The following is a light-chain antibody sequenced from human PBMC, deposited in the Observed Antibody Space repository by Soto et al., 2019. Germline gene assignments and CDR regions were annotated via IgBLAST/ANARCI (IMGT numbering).Light chain of an antibody. CDR1: QSLVYSDGNAY. Sequence: VMTQSPLSLPVTLGQPASISCRSNQSLVYSDGNAYLGWYQQKPGQAPRLLIYGTSSRATGIPDRFSGSGSGTDFTLTISRLEPEDFAVYYCQQYGNSPITFGQGTRLEI. CDR3: QQYGNSPIT. J-gene: IGKJ5*01. V-gene: IGKV3-20*01. CDR2: GTS.